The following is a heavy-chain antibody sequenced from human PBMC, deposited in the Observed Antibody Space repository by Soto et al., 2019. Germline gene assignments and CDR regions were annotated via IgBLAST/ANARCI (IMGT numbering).Heavy chain of an antibody. CDR2: IYYSGST. J-gene: IGHJ4*02. D-gene: IGHD3-22*01. CDR1: GGSISGYY. CDR3: ARHMYSYDSSGYYDDYYVDY. V-gene: IGHV4-59*08. Sequence: PAETLSLTCPVSGGSISGYYWSCIRQPPGKGLEWIGYIYYSGSTNYNTSPKSRVTISVDTSKNQFSLRLSSVTAADTAVYYCARHMYSYDSSGYYDDYYVDYWGQGNRVTVSS.